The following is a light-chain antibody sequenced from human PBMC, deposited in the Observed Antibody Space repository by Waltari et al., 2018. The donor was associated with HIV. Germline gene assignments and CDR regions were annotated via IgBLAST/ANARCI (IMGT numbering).Light chain of an antibody. CDR2: SNN. Sequence: QSVLTQPPSASGTPGQRVTISCSGSSSNIGSNTVTWYQQPPGTAPKPLIYSNNQRPLGVPDRFSGSKSGTSAALAISGLQSEDEADYYCAAWDDSLNGYVFGTGTKVTVL. J-gene: IGLJ1*01. CDR1: SSNIGSNT. CDR3: AAWDDSLNGYV. V-gene: IGLV1-44*01.